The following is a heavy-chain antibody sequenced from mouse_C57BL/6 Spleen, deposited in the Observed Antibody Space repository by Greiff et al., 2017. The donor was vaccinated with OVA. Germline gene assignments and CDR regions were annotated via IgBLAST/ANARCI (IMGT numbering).Heavy chain of an antibody. V-gene: IGHV1-52*01. Sequence: QVQLKQPGAELVRPGSSVKLSCKASGYTFTSYWMHWVKQRPIQGLEWIGNIDPSDSETHYNQKFKDKATLTVDKSSSTAYMQLSSLTSEDSAVYYCAREPYYGSSSYYFDYWGQGTTLTVSS. J-gene: IGHJ2*01. CDR1: GYTFTSYW. CDR3: AREPYYGSSSYYFDY. CDR2: IDPSDSET. D-gene: IGHD1-1*01.